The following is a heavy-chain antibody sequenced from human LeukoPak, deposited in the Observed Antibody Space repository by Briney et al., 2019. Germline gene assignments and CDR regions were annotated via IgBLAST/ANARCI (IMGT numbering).Heavy chain of an antibody. CDR3: ARDWFVVVPAAIWDDWFDP. D-gene: IGHD2-2*02. CDR1: GFTFGAYW. V-gene: IGHV3-7*01. Sequence: PGGSLRLSCAASGFTFGAYWMSWVRQAPGKGLEWVANIKQDESEKYYADSVKGRFTISRDNAKNSLYLQMNSLRAEDTAVYYCARDWFVVVPAAIWDDWFDPWGQGTLVTVSS. CDR2: IKQDESEK. J-gene: IGHJ5*02.